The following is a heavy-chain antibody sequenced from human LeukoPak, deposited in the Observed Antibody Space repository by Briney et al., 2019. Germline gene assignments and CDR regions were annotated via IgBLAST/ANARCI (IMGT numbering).Heavy chain of an antibody. CDR1: GFTFSSYS. CDR2: ISSSSSYI. Sequence: GGSLRLSCAASGFTFSSYSMNWVRQAPGKGLEWVSSISSSSSYIYYADSVKGRFTISRDNAKNSLYLQMNSLRAGDTAVYYCAKDARRTFGLSSGLYRGSYYFDYWRQGTLVTVSS. J-gene: IGHJ4*02. V-gene: IGHV3-21*01. CDR3: AKDARRTFGLSSGLYRGSYYFDY. D-gene: IGHD6-19*01.